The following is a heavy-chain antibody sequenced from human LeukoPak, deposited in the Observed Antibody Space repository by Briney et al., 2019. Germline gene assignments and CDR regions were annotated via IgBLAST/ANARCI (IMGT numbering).Heavy chain of an antibody. CDR3: ARVRGDYYMDV. CDR2: IKQHGSEK. J-gene: IGHJ6*03. V-gene: IGHV3-7*01. CDR1: GFIFSSYW. Sequence: GGSLRLSCAASGFIFSSYWMTWVRQAPGKGLEWVANIKQHGSEKYYVDSVKGRFTISRDNAKNSLYLQMNSLRAEDTAVYYCARVRGDYYMDVWAKGTTVTVSS. D-gene: IGHD4-17*01.